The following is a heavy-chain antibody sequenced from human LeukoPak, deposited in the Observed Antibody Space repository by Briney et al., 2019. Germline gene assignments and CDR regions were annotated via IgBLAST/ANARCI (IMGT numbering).Heavy chain of an antibody. J-gene: IGHJ4*02. D-gene: IGHD6-13*01. CDR1: GYTFNSFG. V-gene: IGHV1-18*01. CDR2: ISAYKGNT. CDR3: AKGASSSWYGIFEY. Sequence: ASVKVSCKASGYTFNSFGISWVRQAPGQGPEWMGWISAYKGNTNYAQNFQDRVTMTTETSTSTAYMELRNLRSDDTAVYYCAKGASSSWYGIFEYWGQGTLVTGSS.